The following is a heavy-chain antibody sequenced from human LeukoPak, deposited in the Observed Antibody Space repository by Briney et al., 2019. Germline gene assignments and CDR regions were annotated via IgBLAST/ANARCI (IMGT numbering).Heavy chain of an antibody. D-gene: IGHD6-13*01. CDR2: IIPLYDTA. V-gene: IGHV1-69*06. CDR1: GGTFSNYV. CDR3: ARQRRRGYQPHAFDI. J-gene: IGHJ3*02. Sequence: GASVKVSCKASGGTFSNYVISRVRQARGQGLECMGGIIPLYDTANYAQKFQGRVTITADKSTSTVYMELSSLRSEDTAVYYCARQRRRGYQPHAFDIWGQGTMVTVSS.